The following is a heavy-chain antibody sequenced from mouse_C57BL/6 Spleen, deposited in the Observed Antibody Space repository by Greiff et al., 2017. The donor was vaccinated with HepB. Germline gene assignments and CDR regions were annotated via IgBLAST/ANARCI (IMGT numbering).Heavy chain of an antibody. CDR3: ARSYDYDGDYYAMDY. D-gene: IGHD2-4*01. CDR2: IWGGGST. Sequence: VKLMESGPGLVAPSQSLSITCTVSGFSLTSYGVDWVRQPPGKGLEWLGVIWGGGSTNYNSALMSRLSISKDNSKSQVFLKMNSLQTDDTAMYYCARSYDYDGDYYAMDYWGQGTSVTVSS. V-gene: IGHV2-9*01. J-gene: IGHJ4*01. CDR1: GFSLTSYG.